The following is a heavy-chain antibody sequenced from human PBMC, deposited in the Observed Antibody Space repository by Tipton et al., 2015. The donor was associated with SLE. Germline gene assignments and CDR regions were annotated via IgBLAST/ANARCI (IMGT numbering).Heavy chain of an antibody. CDR2: ISSSGSTI. J-gene: IGHJ5*02. Sequence: SLRLSCAASGFTFSSYAMSWVRQAPGKGLEWVSYISSSGSTIYYADSVKSRFTISRDNAKNSLYLQMNGLRAEDTAVYYCARDVGYSYGMEPWFDPWGQGTLVTVSS. D-gene: IGHD5-18*01. CDR1: GFTFSSYA. CDR3: ARDVGYSYGMEPWFDP. V-gene: IGHV3-48*04.